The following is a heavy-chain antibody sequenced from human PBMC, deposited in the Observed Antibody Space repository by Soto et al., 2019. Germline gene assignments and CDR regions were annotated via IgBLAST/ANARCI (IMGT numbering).Heavy chain of an antibody. D-gene: IGHD2-2*01. CDR3: ATNYADAEGYYWYCMDV. J-gene: IGHJ6*02. V-gene: IGHV3-74*01. CDR2: INSYGSST. Sequence: EVQLVESGGGLVLPGGSLRLSCAASGFTFSRYWMHWVRQAPGKGLVWVSRINSYGSSTHYADSVKGRFTISRDNAKNTLFLQMNNLRAEDTAVYYCATNYADAEGYYWYCMDVWGQGTPVTVSS. CDR1: GFTFSRYW.